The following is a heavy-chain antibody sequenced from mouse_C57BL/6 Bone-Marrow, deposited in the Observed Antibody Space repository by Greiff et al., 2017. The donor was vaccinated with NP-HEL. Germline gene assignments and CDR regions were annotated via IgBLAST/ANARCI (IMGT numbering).Heavy chain of an antibody. V-gene: IGHV1-64*01. J-gene: IGHJ2*01. CDR2: IHPNSGST. D-gene: IGHD1-1*01. Sequence: QVQLQQPGAELVKPGASVKLSCKASGYTFTSYWMHWVKQRPGQGLEWIGMIHPNSGSTNYNEKFKSKATLTVDKSSSTAYMQLSSLTSEDSAVYYCALYYYGSSSLPYYFDYWGQGTTLTVSS. CDR3: ALYYYGSSSLPYYFDY. CDR1: GYTFTSYW.